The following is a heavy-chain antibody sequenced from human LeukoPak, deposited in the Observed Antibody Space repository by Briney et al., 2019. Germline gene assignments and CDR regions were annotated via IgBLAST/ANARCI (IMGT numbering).Heavy chain of an antibody. Sequence: SQTLSLTCTVSGGSISSGSYYWSWIRQPAGKGLEWIGRIYTTGSTNFNPSLKSRVTISVDTSKNQFSLKLSSVTAADTAVYYCARGCSTTICGFDYWGQGTLVTVSS. CDR1: GGSISSGSYY. J-gene: IGHJ4*02. CDR3: ARGCSTTICGFDY. V-gene: IGHV4-61*02. CDR2: IYTTGST. D-gene: IGHD2-2*01.